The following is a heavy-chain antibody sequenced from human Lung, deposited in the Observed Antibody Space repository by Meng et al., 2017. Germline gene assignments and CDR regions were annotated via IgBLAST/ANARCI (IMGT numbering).Heavy chain of an antibody. V-gene: IGHV3-74*02. CDR3: TNDRLNH. J-gene: IGHJ4*02. D-gene: IGHD1-1*01. CDR2: INRDGTKP. CDR1: EFTFTDHG. Sequence: EVEVVESGVGLFQPGGSMRLSCAASEFTFTDHGMHRVRQGPGKGLVWVSHINRDGTKPTYANSVKSRFTISRDNDKNTIYLQMNNLRAEDTAFYYCTNDRLNHWGQGALVTVSS.